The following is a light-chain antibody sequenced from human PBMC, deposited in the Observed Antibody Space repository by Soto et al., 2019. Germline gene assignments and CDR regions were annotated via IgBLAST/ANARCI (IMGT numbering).Light chain of an antibody. Sequence: EVVMTQSPATLSVSPGERATLSCRASQFVSTNLAWYQQKPGQAPRLLIYSASTRATGIPARFSGSGSGTEFTLTISSLHSEDSAVYYCQQFSNWPPLTFGGGTKVEIK. J-gene: IGKJ4*01. CDR1: QFVSTN. CDR2: SAS. CDR3: QQFSNWPPLT. V-gene: IGKV3-15*01.